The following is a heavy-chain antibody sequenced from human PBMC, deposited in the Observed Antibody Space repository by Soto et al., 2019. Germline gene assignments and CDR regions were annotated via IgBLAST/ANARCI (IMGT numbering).Heavy chain of an antibody. Sequence: SETLSLTCTVSGGSISSSSYYWGWIRQPPGKGLEWIGSIYYSGSTYYNPSLKSRVTISVDTSKNQFSLKLSSVTAADTAVYYCARLPYDYIWGSYRSGIDYWGQGTLVTVSS. D-gene: IGHD3-16*02. CDR3: ARLPYDYIWGSYRSGIDY. V-gene: IGHV4-39*01. J-gene: IGHJ4*02. CDR2: IYYSGST. CDR1: GGSISSSSYY.